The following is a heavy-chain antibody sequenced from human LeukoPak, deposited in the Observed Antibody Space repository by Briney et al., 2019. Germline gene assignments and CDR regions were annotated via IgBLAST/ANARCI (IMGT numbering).Heavy chain of an antibody. D-gene: IGHD3-9*01. Sequence: ASVKVSCKASQYTFTDYAVHWVRQAPGQRLEWMGWIDAGNGKTKYSQSFQGRVTITADESTSAAYMELSSLRSEDTAVYYCARVDGFYDILTGYYSIYYFDYWGQGTLVTVSS. V-gene: IGHV1-3*01. CDR2: IDAGNGKT. CDR1: QYTFTDYA. CDR3: ARVDGFYDILTGYYSIYYFDY. J-gene: IGHJ4*02.